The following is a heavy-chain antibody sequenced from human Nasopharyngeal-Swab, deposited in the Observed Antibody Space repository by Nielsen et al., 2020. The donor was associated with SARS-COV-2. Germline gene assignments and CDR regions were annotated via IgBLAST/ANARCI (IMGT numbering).Heavy chain of an antibody. CDR2: ISAYNGNT. CDR1: GYTFTSYG. J-gene: IGHJ4*02. Sequence: ASVKVSCKASGYTFTSYGISWVRQAPGQGLEWMGWISAYNGNTNYAQKLQGRVTMTTDTSTSTAYMELRSLRSDDTAVYYCATSSSTIAAAGNVRYWGQGTLVTVSS. D-gene: IGHD6-13*01. CDR3: ATSSSTIAAAGNVRY. V-gene: IGHV1-18*01.